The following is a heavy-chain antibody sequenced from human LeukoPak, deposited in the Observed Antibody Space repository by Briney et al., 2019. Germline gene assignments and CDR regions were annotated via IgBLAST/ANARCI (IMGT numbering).Heavy chain of an antibody. CDR2: IIPIFDSA. CDR1: GGTFSSYA. V-gene: IGHV1-69*13. Sequence: SVKVSCKASGGTFSSYAISWVRQAPGQGLEWMGGIIPIFDSANYAQKFQGRVTITADESTSTAYMELSSLRSEDTAVYYCARENRYFDWSRAFDIWGQGTMVTVSS. J-gene: IGHJ3*02. CDR3: ARENRYFDWSRAFDI. D-gene: IGHD3-9*01.